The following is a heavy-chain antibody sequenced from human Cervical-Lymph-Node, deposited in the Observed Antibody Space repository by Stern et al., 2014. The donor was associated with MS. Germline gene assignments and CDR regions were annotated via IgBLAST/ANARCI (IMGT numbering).Heavy chain of an antibody. CDR1: GGSLTSGGYY. V-gene: IGHV4-31*03. Sequence: QVQLVESGPGLVKPSQTLSLTCTVSGGSLTSGGYYWNWIRQFPGKGLEWIGYIYHSGTTHYNPSLKSRVSISVDTSKNQFSLNLTSVTAADTAVYYCAREDRTLASRGNDYWGQGTLVTVSS. D-gene: IGHD1-14*01. J-gene: IGHJ4*02. CDR2: IYHSGTT. CDR3: AREDRTLASRGNDY.